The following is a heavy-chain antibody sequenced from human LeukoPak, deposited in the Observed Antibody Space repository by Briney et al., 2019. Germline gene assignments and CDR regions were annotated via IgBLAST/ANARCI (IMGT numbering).Heavy chain of an antibody. D-gene: IGHD3-22*01. Sequence: GGSLRLSCAASGFTFSSYWMSWVRQAPGKGLEWVSGISWDSGSIGYADSVKGRFTISRDNAKNSLYLQMNSLRAEDTALYYCAKATAYDSSGSIDYWGQGTLVTVSS. CDR2: ISWDSGSI. CDR3: AKATAYDSSGSIDY. V-gene: IGHV3-9*01. CDR1: GFTFSSYW. J-gene: IGHJ4*02.